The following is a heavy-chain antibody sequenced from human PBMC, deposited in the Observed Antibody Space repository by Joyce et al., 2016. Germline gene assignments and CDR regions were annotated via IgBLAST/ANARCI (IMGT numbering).Heavy chain of an antibody. D-gene: IGHD6-19*01. CDR1: GASISGNHG. CDR2: VDNTGIT. J-gene: IGHJ6*02. V-gene: IGHV4-4*02. CDR3: ARGASGWYGDYYYYSGMDV. Sequence: QVKLQESGPGLVKPSGTLSLTCAVSGASISGNHGWGWVRQAQGQGLEWIGEVDNTGITNYNPALESRVTISVHKSKTQFSLNLTSVTAADTATYYCARGASGWYGDYYYYSGMDVWGQGTTVSASS.